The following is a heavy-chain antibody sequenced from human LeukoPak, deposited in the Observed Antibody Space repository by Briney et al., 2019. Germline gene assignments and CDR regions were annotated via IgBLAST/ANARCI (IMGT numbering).Heavy chain of an antibody. V-gene: IGHV3-23*01. CDR1: GFTFSSYA. J-gene: IGHJ4*02. CDR3: AKDTTTHTVTTHYFDY. D-gene: IGHD4-17*01. Sequence: GGSLRLSCAGSGFTFSSYAMSWVRQAPGTGLEWVSAISGSGADTYYADSVKGRFTISRDNSKNTLFLQMNSLRAEDSAVYYCAKDTTTHTVTTHYFDYWGQGSLVTVSS. CDR2: ISGSGADT.